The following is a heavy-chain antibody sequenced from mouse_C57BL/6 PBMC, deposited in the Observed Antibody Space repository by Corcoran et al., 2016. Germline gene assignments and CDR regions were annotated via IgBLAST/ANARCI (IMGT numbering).Heavy chain of an antibody. CDR2: IYPGDGDT. V-gene: IGHV1-80*01. CDR1: GYAFSSYW. CDR3: ARIAGMGGYVDY. D-gene: IGHD1-1*02. Sequence: QVQLQQSGAELVKPGASVKISCKASGYAFSSYWMNWVKQRPGKGLEWIGQIYPGDGDTNYNGKFKGKATLTADKSSSTAYMQLSSLTSEDSAVYFCARIAGMGGYVDYWGQGTTLTVSS. J-gene: IGHJ2*01.